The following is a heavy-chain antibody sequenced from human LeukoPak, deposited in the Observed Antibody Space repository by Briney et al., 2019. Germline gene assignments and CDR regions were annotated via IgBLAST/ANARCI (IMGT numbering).Heavy chain of an antibody. CDR2: ISYDGSNK. CDR1: GFTFSSYA. V-gene: IGHV3-30-3*01. J-gene: IGHJ4*02. D-gene: IGHD3-22*01. CDR3: ARALFDYYDSRGYYGPDY. Sequence: PGGSLRLSCAASGFTFSSYAMHWVRQAPGKGLEWVAVISYDGSNKYYADSVKGRFTISRDNSKNTLYLQMNSLRAEDTAVYYCARALFDYYDSRGYYGPDYWGQGTLVTVSS.